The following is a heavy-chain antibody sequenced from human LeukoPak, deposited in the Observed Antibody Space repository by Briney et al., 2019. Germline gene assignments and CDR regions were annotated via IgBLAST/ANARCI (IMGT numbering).Heavy chain of an antibody. J-gene: IGHJ4*02. V-gene: IGHV3-30*19. CDR2: ISYDGSNK. CDR3: ARVVYSSGWSD. D-gene: IGHD6-19*01. CDR1: GFTFNNYG. Sequence: GGSLRLSCAASGFTFNNYGMHWVRQAPGKGLEWVAVISYDGSNKYYADSVKGRFTISRDNSKNTLYLQMNSLRAEDTAVNYCARVVYSSGWSDWGQGTLVTVSS.